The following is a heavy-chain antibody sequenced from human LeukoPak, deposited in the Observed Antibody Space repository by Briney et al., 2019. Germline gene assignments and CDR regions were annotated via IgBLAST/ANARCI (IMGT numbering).Heavy chain of an antibody. D-gene: IGHD1-26*01. V-gene: IGHV4-61*02. Sequence: SETLSLTCTVSGGSLSSGSYYWSWLRQPAGTGLEWIGRIYTSGSTNYNPSLKSRVTISVDTSKNQFSLKLSSVTAADTAVYYCARGVGAGGFDLWGRGTLVTVSS. J-gene: IGHJ2*01. CDR2: IYTSGST. CDR1: GGSLSSGSYY. CDR3: ARGVGAGGFDL.